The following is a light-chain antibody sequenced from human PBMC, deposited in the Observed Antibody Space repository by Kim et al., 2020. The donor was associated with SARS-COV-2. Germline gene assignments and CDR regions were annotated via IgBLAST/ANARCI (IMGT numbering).Light chain of an antibody. V-gene: IGLV2-14*03. CDR1: SSDVVGYSY. CDR3: SSYTDSSTLVV. J-gene: IGLJ2*01. Sequence: SITISGTRTSSDVVGYSYVSCYQQRPGKAPKLMIYDVSDRPSGVSTRFSGSKSGNTASLTISGLQAEDEADYYCSSYTDSSTLVVFGGGTQLTVL. CDR2: DVS.